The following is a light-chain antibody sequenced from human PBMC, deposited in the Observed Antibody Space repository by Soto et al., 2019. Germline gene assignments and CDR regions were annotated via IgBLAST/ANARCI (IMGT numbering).Light chain of an antibody. J-gene: IGKJ2*02. CDR2: DAS. CDR1: QSVSSS. Sequence: EIVLTQSPATLSLSPGERAALSCRASQSVSSSLDWYQQKPGQAPRLLIYDASNRATGIPARFSGSGSGTDFTLTISSLEPEDFAVYYCQQRNDWPPWTFGQGTKLEMK. CDR3: QQRNDWPPWT. V-gene: IGKV3-11*01.